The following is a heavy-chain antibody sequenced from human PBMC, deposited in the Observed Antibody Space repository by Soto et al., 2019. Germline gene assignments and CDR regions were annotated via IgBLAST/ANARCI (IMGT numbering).Heavy chain of an antibody. V-gene: IGHV1-69*01. Sequence: QVQLVQSGSQMKKPGSSVKVFCTASGGTFGRYTISWVRQAPGQGLEWMGGIIPVLGNANFAQKFQDRVTFTADESTSKAYMELSSLRSEDTAVYYCPRGSDIRTGTNAPGAHWGQGTLVLVSS. CDR1: GGTFGRYT. CDR3: PRGSDIRTGTNAPGAH. CDR2: IIPVLGNA. D-gene: IGHD3-9*01. J-gene: IGHJ4*02.